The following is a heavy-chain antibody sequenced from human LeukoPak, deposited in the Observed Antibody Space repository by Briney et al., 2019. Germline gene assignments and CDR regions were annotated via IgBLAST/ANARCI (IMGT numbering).Heavy chain of an antibody. J-gene: IGHJ5*02. Sequence: SETLSLTCAVYGGSFSGYYWSWIRQPPGKGLEWIGEINHSGSTNYNPSLKSRVTISVDTSKNQFSLKLSSVTAADTAVYYCARGLSGYSSSLGSWGQGTVVTVSS. D-gene: IGHD6-13*01. CDR3: ARGLSGYSSSLGS. CDR2: INHSGST. V-gene: IGHV4-34*01. CDR1: GGSFSGYY.